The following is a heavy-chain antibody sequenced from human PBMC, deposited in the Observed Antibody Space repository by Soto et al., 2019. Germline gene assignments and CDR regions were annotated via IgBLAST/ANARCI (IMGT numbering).Heavy chain of an antibody. CDR3: ARSLTTLTTLLDY. CDR2: INPNGGT. Sequence: ASVKVSCKASGYTRTDNYMHGVLEAPGQGLEWMGCINPNGGTNYAQKFQGRVTMTRDTSISTAYMELSRLRSDDTAVYYCARSLTTLTTLLDYWGQGTLVTVSS. D-gene: IGHD4-17*01. V-gene: IGHV1-2*02. J-gene: IGHJ4*02. CDR1: GYTRTDNY.